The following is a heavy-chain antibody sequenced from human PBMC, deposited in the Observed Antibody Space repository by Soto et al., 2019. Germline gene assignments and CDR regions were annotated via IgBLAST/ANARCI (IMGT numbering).Heavy chain of an antibody. CDR2: ISYDGSNK. CDR1: GFTFSSYG. Sequence: GGSLRLSCAASGFTFSSYGMHWVRQAPGKGLEWVAVISYDGSNKYYADSVKGRFTISRDNSKNTLYLQMNSLRAEDTAVYYCAKGGPVAALDYWGQGTLVTVSS. J-gene: IGHJ4*02. V-gene: IGHV3-30*18. CDR3: AKGGPVAALDY. D-gene: IGHD2-15*01.